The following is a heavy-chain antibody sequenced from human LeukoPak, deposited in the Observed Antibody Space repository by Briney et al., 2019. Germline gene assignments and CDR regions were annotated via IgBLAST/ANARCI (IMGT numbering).Heavy chain of an antibody. CDR3: ARVLGSSWYVYFDY. J-gene: IGHJ4*02. V-gene: IGHV4-34*01. Sequence: PSETLSLTCAVYGGSFSGYYWSWIRQPPGKGLEWIGEINHSGSTNYNPSLKSRVTISVDTSKNQFSLKLSSVTAADTAVYYCARVLGSSWYVYFDYWGQGTLVTVSS. D-gene: IGHD6-13*01. CDR1: GGSFSGYY. CDR2: INHSGST.